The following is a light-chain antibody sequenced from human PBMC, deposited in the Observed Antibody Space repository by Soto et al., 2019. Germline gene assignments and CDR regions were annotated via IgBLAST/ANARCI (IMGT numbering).Light chain of an antibody. J-gene: IGKJ4*01. CDR2: DAS. CDR3: QQRSNWPPLT. V-gene: IGKV3-11*01. CDR1: QSVSSY. Sequence: EIALTQSPATLSLSPGERATLSCRASQSVSSYLVWYQQKPGQAPRLLIYDASNRATGIPARFSGSGSGTDFTLTISSLEPEDFAVYYCQQRSNWPPLTFGGGTKVDIK.